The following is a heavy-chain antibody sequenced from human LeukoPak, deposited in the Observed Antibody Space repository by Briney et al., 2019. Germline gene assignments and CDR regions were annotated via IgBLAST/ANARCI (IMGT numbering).Heavy chain of an antibody. CDR1: GGSISSSSYY. J-gene: IGHJ1*01. Sequence: PSETLSLTCTVSGGSISSSSYYWGWIRQPPGKGLEWIGSIYYSGSTYYNPSLKSRVTISVDTSKNQFSLKLSSVTAADTAVYYCARGEIGRYYYDSSGYSHPPPGNAEYFQHWGQGTLVTVSS. CDR2: IYYSGST. CDR3: ARGEIGRYYYDSSGYSHPPPGNAEYFQH. D-gene: IGHD3-22*01. V-gene: IGHV4-39*07.